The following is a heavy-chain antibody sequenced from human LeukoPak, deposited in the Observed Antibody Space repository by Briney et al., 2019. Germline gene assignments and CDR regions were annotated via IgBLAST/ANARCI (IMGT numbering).Heavy chain of an antibody. J-gene: IGHJ6*03. CDR3: ARVPISAYYYYMDV. D-gene: IGHD2/OR15-2a*01. CDR1: GYTFTGYY. Sequence: ASVKVSCKASGYTFTGYYMHWVRQAPGQGLEWMGWINPNSGGTNYAQKFQGRVTMTRDTSISTAYMELSRLRSDDTAVYYCARVPISAYYYYMDVWGKGTTVTVSS. V-gene: IGHV1-2*02. CDR2: INPNSGGT.